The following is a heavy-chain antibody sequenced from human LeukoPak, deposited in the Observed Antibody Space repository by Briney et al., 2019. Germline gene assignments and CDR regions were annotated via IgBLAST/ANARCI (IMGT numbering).Heavy chain of an antibody. V-gene: IGHV3-23*01. CDR2: ISTNGGSK. J-gene: IGHJ4*02. D-gene: IGHD6-13*01. Sequence: ASLRLSCAASGFTFSSYAMSWVRQAPGEGLEWGSAISTNGGSKYYSASVKGRFTITRNNSKNTLSLQMNSLRPEDTAVYYCVKESAASRPYYFDYWGQGTLLTVSS. CDR3: VKESAASRPYYFDY. CDR1: GFTFSSYA.